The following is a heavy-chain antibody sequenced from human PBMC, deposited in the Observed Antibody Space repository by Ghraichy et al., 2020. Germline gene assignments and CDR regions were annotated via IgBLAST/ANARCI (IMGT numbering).Heavy chain of an antibody. CDR1: GFRFSTYW. CDR3: LRDVTGRGPEFDP. Sequence: GGSLRLSCAVSGFRFSTYWMSWVRQAPGKGLEWVANIQREGSEEYYVDSVKGRFTISRDNAKNSLYLQMNSLRAEDTAVDYCLRDVTGRGPEFDPWGQGTLGTVSS. D-gene: IGHD1-20*01. J-gene: IGHJ5*02. CDR2: IQREGSEE. V-gene: IGHV3-7*01.